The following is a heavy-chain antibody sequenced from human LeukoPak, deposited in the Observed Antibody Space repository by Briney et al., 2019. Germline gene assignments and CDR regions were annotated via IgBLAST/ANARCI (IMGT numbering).Heavy chain of an antibody. V-gene: IGHV1-69*01. CDR1: GGTFSSYA. Sequence: SVKVSCKASGGTFSSYAISWVRQAPGQGLEWMGGIIPIFGTANYAQKFQGRVTITADESTSTAYMELSSLRSEDTAVYYCARVLTYYYGSGSSTWGQGTLVTISS. CDR3: ARVLTYYYGSGSST. CDR2: IIPIFGTA. J-gene: IGHJ5*02. D-gene: IGHD3-10*01.